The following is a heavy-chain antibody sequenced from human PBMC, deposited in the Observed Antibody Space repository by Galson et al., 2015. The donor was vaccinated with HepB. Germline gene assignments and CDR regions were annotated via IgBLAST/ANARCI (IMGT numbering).Heavy chain of an antibody. CDR1: GFTFTSYG. J-gene: IGHJ2*01. CDR3: ARDQRVVLTPGRYFDL. Sequence: SVKVSCKASGFTFTSYGMSWVRQAPGQGLEWRRWISTNTGTTNYAQKLQGRVIMTTDTPTNTAYMELRSLRSDDTAVYYCARDQRVVLTPGRYFDLWGRGTLVTVSS. D-gene: IGHD3-22*01. V-gene: IGHV1-18*04. CDR2: ISTNTGTT.